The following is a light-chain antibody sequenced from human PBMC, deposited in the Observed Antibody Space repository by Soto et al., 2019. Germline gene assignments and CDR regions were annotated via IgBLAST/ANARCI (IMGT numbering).Light chain of an antibody. Sequence: DIVMTQSPDSLAVSLGERATINCKSSQSVLYSSNNKNYLAWYQQRPGQPPKLLIYWASTRESRVPDRFSGSGSGTDFTLTIISLQAEDVAVYYCQQYHSSPWTFGQGTKVEIK. V-gene: IGKV4-1*01. CDR2: WAS. J-gene: IGKJ1*01. CDR1: QSVLYSSNNKNY. CDR3: QQYHSSPWT.